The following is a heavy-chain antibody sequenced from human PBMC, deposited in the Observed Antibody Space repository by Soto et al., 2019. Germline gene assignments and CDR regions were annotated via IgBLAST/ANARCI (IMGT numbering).Heavy chain of an antibody. D-gene: IGHD7-27*01. V-gene: IGHV4-4*07. CDR2: VYNSGNT. Sequence: QVQLQESGPGLVKPSETLSLTCTVSGGSMTGYFWTWFRQSAGKGLEWIGHVYNSGNTDYNPSLASRITMAVDTSKREFSLKVKSVTAADTAVYYCARTHWVSGTEYWGQGTLVTVSS. CDR1: GGSMTGYF. CDR3: ARTHWVSGTEY. J-gene: IGHJ4*02.